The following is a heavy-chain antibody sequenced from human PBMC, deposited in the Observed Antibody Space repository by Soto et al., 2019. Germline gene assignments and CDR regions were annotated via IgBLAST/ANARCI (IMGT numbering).Heavy chain of an antibody. Sequence: QVQLVQSGAEVKKPGSSVKVSCKASGGTFSSYAISWVRQAPGQGLEWMGGIIPIFGTANYAQKFQGRVTITADESTSTAYMELRRLRSEGMAVYYCARRMGYCSSTSCYQWVDYYYGMDVWGQGTTVTVSS. CDR1: GGTFSSYA. CDR2: IIPIFGTA. CDR3: ARRMGYCSSTSCYQWVDYYYGMDV. J-gene: IGHJ6*02. V-gene: IGHV1-69*01. D-gene: IGHD2-2*01.